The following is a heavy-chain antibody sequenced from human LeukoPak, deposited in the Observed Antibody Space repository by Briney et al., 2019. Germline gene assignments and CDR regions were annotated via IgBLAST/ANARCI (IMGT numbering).Heavy chain of an antibody. CDR1: GFSFSSFA. CDR3: ATGNGREFDY. CDR2: IYSGGST. D-gene: IGHD1-26*01. V-gene: IGHV3-53*01. Sequence: GGSLRLSCAASGFSFSSFAMHWVRQAPGKGLEWVSVIYSGGSTYYADSVKGRFTISRDNSKNTLYLQMNSLRAEDTAAYYCATGNGREFDYWGQGTLVTVSS. J-gene: IGHJ4*02.